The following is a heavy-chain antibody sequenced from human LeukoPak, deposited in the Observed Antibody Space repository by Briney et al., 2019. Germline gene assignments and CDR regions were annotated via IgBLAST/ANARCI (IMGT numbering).Heavy chain of an antibody. V-gene: IGHV3-7*01. CDR2: IKQDGSEK. J-gene: IGHJ3*02. CDR3: ARDYYYGSDDAFDI. CDR1: GFTFSSYW. D-gene: IGHD3-10*01. Sequence: PGGSLRLSCAASGFTFSSYWMSWARQAPGKGLEWVANIKQDGSEKYYVDSVKGRFTISRDNAKNSLYLQMSSLRAEDTAVYYCARDYYYGSDDAFDIWGQGTMVTVSS.